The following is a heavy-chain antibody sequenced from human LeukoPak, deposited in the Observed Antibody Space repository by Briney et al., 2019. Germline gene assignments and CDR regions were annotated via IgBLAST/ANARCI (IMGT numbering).Heavy chain of an antibody. CDR3: ARDEGHFDY. Sequence: SETLSLTCTVSGGSISSYYWSWIRQPPGKGLEWIGYIYYSGSTNYNPSLKSRVTISVDMSKNQFSLKLSSVTAADTAVYYCARDEGHFDYWGQGTLVTVSS. V-gene: IGHV4-59*01. CDR1: GGSISSYY. J-gene: IGHJ4*02. CDR2: IYYSGST.